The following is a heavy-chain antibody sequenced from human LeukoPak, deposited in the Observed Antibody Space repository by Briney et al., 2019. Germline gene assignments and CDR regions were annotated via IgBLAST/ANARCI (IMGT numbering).Heavy chain of an antibody. CDR1: GGSFSGYY. J-gene: IGHJ4*02. CDR3: ARGEGSGYYYIAY. D-gene: IGHD3-22*01. CDR2: INHSGST. V-gene: IGHV4-34*01. Sequence: PSETLSLTCAVYGGSFSGYYWSWIRQPPGKGLEWIGEINHSGSTNYNPSLKSRVTISVDTSKNQFSLKLSSVTAADTAVYYCARGEGSGYYYIAYWGQGTLVTVSS.